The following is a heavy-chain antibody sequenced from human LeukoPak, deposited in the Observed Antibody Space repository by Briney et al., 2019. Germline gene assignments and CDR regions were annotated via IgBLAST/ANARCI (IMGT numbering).Heavy chain of an antibody. D-gene: IGHD2-2*01. J-gene: IGHJ3*02. CDR2: ISAYNGNT. Sequence: GASVKVSCKASGYTFTSYGISWVRQAPGQGLEWMGWISAYNGNTNYAQKLQGRVTMTTDTSTSTAHMEMRSLRSDDTAAYYCARAGYCSSTSCYFYHDAFDIWGQGTMVTVSS. V-gene: IGHV1-18*01. CDR3: ARAGYCSSTSCYFYHDAFDI. CDR1: GYTFTSYG.